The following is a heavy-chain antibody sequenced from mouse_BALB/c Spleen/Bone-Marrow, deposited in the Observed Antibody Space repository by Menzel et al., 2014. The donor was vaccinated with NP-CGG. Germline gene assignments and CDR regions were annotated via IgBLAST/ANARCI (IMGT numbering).Heavy chain of an antibody. V-gene: IGHV1-7*01. CDR1: GYTFTTYW. CDR3: VLITPVVSDY. CDR2: INPSTGYT. D-gene: IGHD1-1*01. Sequence: QVQLQQSGAELAEPGASVKMSCKASGYTFTTYWMHWVKQRPGQGLEWIGYINPSTGYTEYIQKFKDKATLTADKSSSAAYMQLNSLTSEDSSVYYCVLITPVVSDYWGQGTTLTVSS. J-gene: IGHJ2*01.